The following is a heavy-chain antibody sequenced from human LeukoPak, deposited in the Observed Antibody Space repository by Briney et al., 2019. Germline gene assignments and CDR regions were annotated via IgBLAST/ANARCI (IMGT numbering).Heavy chain of an antibody. J-gene: IGHJ5*02. V-gene: IGHV4-59*08. Sequence: SETLSLTCAVSDGSISSYYWSWIRQPPGKGLEWIGYIYYSGSTNYNPSLKSRVTISVDTSKNQFSLKLSSVTAADTAVYYCASSGYSYHNWFDPWGQGTLVTVSS. D-gene: IGHD5-18*01. CDR2: IYYSGST. CDR3: ASSGYSYHNWFDP. CDR1: DGSISSYY.